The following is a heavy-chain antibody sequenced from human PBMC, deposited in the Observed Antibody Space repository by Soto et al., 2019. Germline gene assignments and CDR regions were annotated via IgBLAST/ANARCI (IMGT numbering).Heavy chain of an antibody. CDR3: ARFSGSGSYYNEYAFDI. CDR1: GFTFSSYG. Sequence: GGSLRLSCAASGFTFSSYGMHWVRQAPGKGLEWVAVIWYDGSNKYYADSVKGRFTISRDNSKNTLYLQMNSLRAEDTAVYYCARFSGSGSYYNEYAFDIWGQGTMVTVSS. J-gene: IGHJ3*02. CDR2: IWYDGSNK. D-gene: IGHD3-10*01. V-gene: IGHV3-33*01.